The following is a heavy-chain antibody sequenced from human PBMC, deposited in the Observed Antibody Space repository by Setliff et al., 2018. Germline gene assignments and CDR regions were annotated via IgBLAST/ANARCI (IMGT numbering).Heavy chain of an antibody. V-gene: IGHV3-20*01. Sequence: AGGSLRLSCAASEFTFDDYGMSWVRQAPGKGLEWVSGINSNGGSTGYADSVKGRFTISRDNAKNSLYLQMDSLRAEDTALYHCVRDRHSAGYYGDAFDLWGQGTMVTVSS. CDR1: EFTFDDYG. CDR3: VRDRHSAGYYGDAFDL. J-gene: IGHJ3*01. D-gene: IGHD3-9*01. CDR2: INSNGGST.